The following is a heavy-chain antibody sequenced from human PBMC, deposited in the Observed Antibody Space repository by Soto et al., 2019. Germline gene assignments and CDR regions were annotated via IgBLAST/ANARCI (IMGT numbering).Heavy chain of an antibody. Sequence: RSLRLSCAASGFTFSSYVMHWARQAPGKGMEWVAVISYDGSNKYYADSGKGRFTISRDNSKTPLYLQMNSLRAEDTAVYYCAKPPYITLVPRPRYYSYMDVSGKGTTVTLCS. CDR1: GFTFSSYV. CDR2: ISYDGSNK. D-gene: IGHD3-10*01. J-gene: IGHJ6*03. V-gene: IGHV3-30*18. CDR3: AKPPYITLVPRPRYYSYMDV.